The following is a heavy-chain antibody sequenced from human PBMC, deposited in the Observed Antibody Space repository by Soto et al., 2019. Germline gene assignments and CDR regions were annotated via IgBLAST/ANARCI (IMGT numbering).Heavy chain of an antibody. D-gene: IGHD4-17*01. Sequence: EVQLVESGGGLIQPGGSLRLSCAASGFTVSSNYMSWVRQVPGKGLEWVSIINSGGSTDYADSVKGRFTISRDNSKNKVYLQMNSLRAEDTAVYYCARDGSSRSFQHWGQGTLVTVSS. CDR2: INSGGST. CDR1: GFTVSSNY. CDR3: ARDGSSRSFQH. J-gene: IGHJ1*01. V-gene: IGHV3-53*01.